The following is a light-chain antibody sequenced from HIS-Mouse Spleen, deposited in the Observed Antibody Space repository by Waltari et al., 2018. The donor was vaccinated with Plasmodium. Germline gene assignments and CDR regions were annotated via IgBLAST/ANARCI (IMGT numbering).Light chain of an antibody. CDR2: DVS. V-gene: IGLV2-14*03. J-gene: IGLJ2*01. CDR3: SSYTSSSTLV. CDR1: SSDVGGYNY. Sequence: QSALTQPASVSGSPGQSITISCTGTSSDVGGYNYVSWYQQHPGKAPKLIIYDVSHRPSGVSNRFSGSKSGNTASLTISWLQAEDEADYYCSSYTSSSTLVFGGGTKLTVL.